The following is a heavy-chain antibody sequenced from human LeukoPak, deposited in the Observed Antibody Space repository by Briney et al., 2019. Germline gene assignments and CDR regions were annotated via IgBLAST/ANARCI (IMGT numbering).Heavy chain of an antibody. CDR1: GFTFDDYA. V-gene: IGHV3-9*01. Sequence: GGSLRLSCAASGFTFDDYAMHWVRHAPGKGLEWVSGISWNSGSIGYADSVKGRFTISRDNAKNSLYLQMNSLRAEDTALYYCAKDNSRQLVSGGLDYWGQGTLVTVSS. CDR2: ISWNSGSI. D-gene: IGHD6-6*01. J-gene: IGHJ4*02. CDR3: AKDNSRQLVSGGLDY.